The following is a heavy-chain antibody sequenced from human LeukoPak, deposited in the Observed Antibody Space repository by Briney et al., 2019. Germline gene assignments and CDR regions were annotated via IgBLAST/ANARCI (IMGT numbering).Heavy chain of an antibody. CDR2: IKHDGSEA. J-gene: IGHJ4*02. D-gene: IGHD3-10*01. CDR3: TRDALFGSGRTHLDF. Sequence: GGSLRLSCAASGFTFNRYWMSWVRQAPGKGLEWVANIKHDGSEAHYVDSVKGRFTISRDNAKNSLSLQMNSLNVDDTGVYFCTRDALFGSGRTHLDFWSQGTLVSVSS. CDR1: GFTFNRYW. V-gene: IGHV3-7*04.